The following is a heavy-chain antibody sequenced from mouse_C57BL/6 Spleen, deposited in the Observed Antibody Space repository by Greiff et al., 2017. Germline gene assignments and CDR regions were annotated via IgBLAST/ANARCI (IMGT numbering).Heavy chain of an antibody. D-gene: IGHD2-5*01. CDR1: GYTFTDYN. V-gene: IGHV1-18*01. CDR2: INPNNGGT. CDR3: ARCHYSNPWFAY. Sequence: VQLQQSGPELVKPGASVKIPCKASGYTFTDYNMDWVKQSHGKSLEWIGDINPNNGGTIYNQKFKGKATLTVDKSSSTAYMELRSLTSEDTAVYYCARCHYSNPWFAYWGQGTLVTVSA. J-gene: IGHJ3*01.